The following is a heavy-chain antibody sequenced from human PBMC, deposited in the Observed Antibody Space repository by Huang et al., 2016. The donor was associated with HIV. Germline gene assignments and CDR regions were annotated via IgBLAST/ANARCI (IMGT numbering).Heavy chain of an antibody. D-gene: IGHD6-13*01. CDR1: GYTFTSYA. J-gene: IGHJ6*03. V-gene: IGHV1-3*01. CDR2: FKAGNGNT. CDR3: ARAAGAFYYYDYYMDV. Sequence: QVQLVQSGAEVKKPGASVKVSCKASGYTFTSYAMHWVRQAPGQRLEWMGWFKAGNGNTKYSEKFQGRVTITRDTSARTAYMELSSLRSVDTAVYYCARAAGAFYYYDYYMDVWGKGTTVTVSS.